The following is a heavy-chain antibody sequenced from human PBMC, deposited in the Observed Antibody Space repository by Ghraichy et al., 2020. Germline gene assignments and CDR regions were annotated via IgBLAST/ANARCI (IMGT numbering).Heavy chain of an antibody. V-gene: IGHV3-15*01. J-gene: IGHJ6*02. CDR1: GVTFSNAW. Sequence: GGSLRLSCAASGVTFSNAWMSWVRQAPGKGLEWVGRIKSKTDGGTTDYAAPVKGRFTISRDDSKNTLYLQMNSLKTEDTAVYYCTTRRDCSSTSCYVYYYYGMDVWGQGTTVTVSS. CDR2: IKSKTDGGTT. CDR3: TTRRDCSSTSCYVYYYYGMDV. D-gene: IGHD2-2*01.